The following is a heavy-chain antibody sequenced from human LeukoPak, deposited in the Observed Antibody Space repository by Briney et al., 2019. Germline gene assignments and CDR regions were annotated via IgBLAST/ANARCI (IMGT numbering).Heavy chain of an antibody. Sequence: PGGSLRPSCAASGFTFSTYAMSWVRQAPGKGLEWVSTITGSGGHIYYADSVKGRFTISRDNSKSTLSLQMNSLRAEDTAVYYCAKRGGYSSGWYYFDYWGQGTLVTVSS. CDR2: ITGSGGHI. CDR3: AKRGGYSSGWYYFDY. V-gene: IGHV3-23*01. D-gene: IGHD6-19*01. CDR1: GFTFSTYA. J-gene: IGHJ4*02.